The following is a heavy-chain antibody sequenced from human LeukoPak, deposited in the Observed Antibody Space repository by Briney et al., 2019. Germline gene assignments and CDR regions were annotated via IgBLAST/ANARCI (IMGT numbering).Heavy chain of an antibody. CDR2: IKQDGSET. J-gene: IGHJ4*02. CDR1: GFSISSFW. V-gene: IGHV3-7*01. CDR3: ARVSGSYYFHD. Sequence: GGSLRLSCVVSGFSISSFWMSWVRLAPGQGLESVATIKQDGSETHYVDSVKGRFTISRDNSKNTLDLQMNSLRAEDTAVYYLARVSGSYYFHDWGQGTMVTVSS. D-gene: IGHD1-26*01.